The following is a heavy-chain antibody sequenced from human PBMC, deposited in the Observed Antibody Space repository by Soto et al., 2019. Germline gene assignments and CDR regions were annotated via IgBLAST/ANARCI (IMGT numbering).Heavy chain of an antibody. CDR2: LSYDGRKE. V-gene: IGHV3-30*18. CDR1: GFSFSGYG. Sequence: QLQLLESGGGVVQPGMSLRLSCVASGFSFSGYGMHWVRQAPGKGLEWVALLSYDGRKELYADSVKGRFAISRDNSKNTLFLHMSSLRPDDTAVYFCAKDPTDLYGAGGHLDYWGQGVLVTVSS. D-gene: IGHD3-10*01. J-gene: IGHJ4*02. CDR3: AKDPTDLYGAGGHLDY.